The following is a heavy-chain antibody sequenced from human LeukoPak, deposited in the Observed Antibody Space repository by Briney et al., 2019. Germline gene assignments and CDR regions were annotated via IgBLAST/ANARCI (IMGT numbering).Heavy chain of an antibody. CDR2: ITASGTAM. V-gene: IGHV3-48*02. Sequence: QPGGSLRLSCVASGFTFSSYGMHWVRQAPGKGLEWVSHITASGTAMFYADSVKGRFTISRDNAKNSLYLQMNSLRDEDTAVYYCASSGSYRFDYWGQGTLVTVSS. J-gene: IGHJ4*02. CDR1: GFTFSSYG. CDR3: ASSGSYRFDY. D-gene: IGHD1-26*01.